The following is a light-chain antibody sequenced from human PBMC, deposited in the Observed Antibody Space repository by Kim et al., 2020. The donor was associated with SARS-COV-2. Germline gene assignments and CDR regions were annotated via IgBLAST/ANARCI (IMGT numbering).Light chain of an antibody. V-gene: IGLV3-1*01. CDR1: KVGDKY. CDR2: EDT. CDR3: QAWDSSTAV. Sequence: SSELTQPPSVSVSPGQTAIITCSGDKVGDKYVCWYQQKPGQSPVVVIYEDTNRPSGIPERFSGSNSGNTATLTISGTQTVDEADYYCQAWDSSTAVFGGG. J-gene: IGLJ2*01.